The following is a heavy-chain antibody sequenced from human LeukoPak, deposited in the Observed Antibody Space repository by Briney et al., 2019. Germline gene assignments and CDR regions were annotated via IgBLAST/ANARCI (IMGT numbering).Heavy chain of an antibody. J-gene: IGHJ4*02. CDR3: ARDIVAAGLFFDY. V-gene: IGHV3-11*01. Sequence: GESLRLSCATSGFTFSDYYMGWIRQAPGKGLEGVSYISFSGSTIYYADSVKGRFTISRDDAKNSLYLQMNSLRAEDTAVYYCARDIVAAGLFFDYWGQGTLVTVSS. CDR2: ISFSGSTI. CDR1: GFTFSDYY. D-gene: IGHD6-13*01.